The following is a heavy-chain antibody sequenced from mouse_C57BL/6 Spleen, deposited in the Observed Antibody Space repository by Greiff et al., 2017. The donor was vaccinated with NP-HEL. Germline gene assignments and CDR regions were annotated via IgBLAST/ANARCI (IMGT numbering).Heavy chain of an antibody. D-gene: IGHD1-1*01. Sequence: QVQLQQSGAELVKPGASVKMSCKASGYTFTSYWITWVKQRPGQGLEWIGDIYPGSGSTNYNEKFKSKATLTVDTSSSTAYMQLSSLTSEDSAVYYCARGGSELRYFDYWGQGTTLTVSS. V-gene: IGHV1-55*01. CDR3: ARGGSELRYFDY. CDR1: GYTFTSYW. CDR2: IYPGSGST. J-gene: IGHJ2*01.